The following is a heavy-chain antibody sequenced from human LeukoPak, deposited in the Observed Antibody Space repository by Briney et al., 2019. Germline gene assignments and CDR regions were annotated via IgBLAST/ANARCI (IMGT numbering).Heavy chain of an antibody. CDR2: INSDGSST. V-gene: IGHV3-74*03. Sequence: PGGSLRLSRVASGFTFNTYWMHWVRQAPGKGLVWVSRINSDGSSTTYADSVKGRFTISRDNAKNTVYLETNSLRVEDTAVYYCARESNGYWGQGTLVTVSS. CDR3: ARESNGY. CDR1: GFTFNTYW. J-gene: IGHJ4*02.